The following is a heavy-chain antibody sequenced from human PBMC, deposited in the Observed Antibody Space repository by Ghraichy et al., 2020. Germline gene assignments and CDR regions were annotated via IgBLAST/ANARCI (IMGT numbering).Heavy chain of an antibody. J-gene: IGHJ4*02. CDR2: IRRDGGEE. Sequence: GVSLNISCAASGFTFSNYWMTWVRQAPGKGLEWVANIRRDGGEEYYADSLKGRFTISRDNANNSVYLQMNSLRSDDTAVYYCVRGSGQPDYWGQGTLVTVSS. V-gene: IGHV3-7*01. CDR3: VRGSGQPDY. D-gene: IGHD6-25*01. CDR1: GFTFSNYW.